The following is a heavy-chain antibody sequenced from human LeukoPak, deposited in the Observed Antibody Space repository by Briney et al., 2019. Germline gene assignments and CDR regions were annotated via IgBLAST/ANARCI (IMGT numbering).Heavy chain of an antibody. Sequence: SETLSLTCTVSGGSISSSSYYWGWIRQPPGKGLEWIGSIYYSGSTYYNPSLKSRVTISVDTSKNQFSLKLSSVTAADTAVYYCAREGNDFWSGYYSLNWFDPWGQGTLVTVSS. D-gene: IGHD3-3*01. J-gene: IGHJ5*02. CDR1: GGSISSSSYY. CDR2: IYYSGST. V-gene: IGHV4-39*02. CDR3: AREGNDFWSGYYSLNWFDP.